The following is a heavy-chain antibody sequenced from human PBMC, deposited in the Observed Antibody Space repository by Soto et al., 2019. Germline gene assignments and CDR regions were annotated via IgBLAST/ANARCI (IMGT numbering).Heavy chain of an antibody. CDR2: ISTSGSNI. CDR1: GFSFSSYE. V-gene: IGHV3-48*03. J-gene: IGHJ4*02. Sequence: EVQLVESGGGLVQPGGSLRLSCAASGFSFSSYEMNWVRQAPGKRLEWVSKISTSGSNIYSADSVKGRFTISRDNAKKSLYLQMNSLRAEDTAVYYCAREGDLYYYDSSGYLDYWGQGTLVTVSS. CDR3: AREGDLYYYDSSGYLDY. D-gene: IGHD3-22*01.